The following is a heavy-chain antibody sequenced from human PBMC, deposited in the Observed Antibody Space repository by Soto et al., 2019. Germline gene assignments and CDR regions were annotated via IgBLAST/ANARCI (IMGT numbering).Heavy chain of an antibody. Sequence: SVKVSCKASGGTFSSYAISWVRQAPGQGLEWMGGIIPIFGTANYAQKFQGRVTITADESTSTAYMELSSLRSEDTAVYYCARTDCSGGSCYDYWGQGTLVTVSS. CDR2: IIPIFGTA. V-gene: IGHV1-69*13. CDR1: GGTFSSYA. D-gene: IGHD2-15*01. CDR3: ARTDCSGGSCYDY. J-gene: IGHJ4*02.